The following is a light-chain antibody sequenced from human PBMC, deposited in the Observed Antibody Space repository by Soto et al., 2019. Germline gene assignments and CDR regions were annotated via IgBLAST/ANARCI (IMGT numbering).Light chain of an antibody. J-gene: IGKJ4*01. CDR3: QQYKNWPLT. V-gene: IGKV3-15*01. CDR2: GAS. CDR1: QSVSSN. Sequence: EIVMTQSPATLSVSPGGRATLSCSASQSVSSNLAWYQQKPGQAPRLLIYGASTRATGFPARFSGSGSGTEFTLTISSLQSEDFAVYYCQQYKNWPLTFGGGTKVDIK.